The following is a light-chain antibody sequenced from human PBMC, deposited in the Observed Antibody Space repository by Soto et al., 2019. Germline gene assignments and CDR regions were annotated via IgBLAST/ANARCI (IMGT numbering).Light chain of an antibody. CDR3: CSYAGSSTLYV. V-gene: IGLV2-23*02. CDR2: EVS. CDR1: SSDGGSYNR. Sequence: QSALTQPASVSGSPGQSITISCTGTSSDGGSYNRVSWYQQHPGKAPKLMIYEVSKRPSGVSNRFSGSKSGNTASLTISGLQAEDEADYYCCSYAGSSTLYVFGTGTKLTVL. J-gene: IGLJ1*01.